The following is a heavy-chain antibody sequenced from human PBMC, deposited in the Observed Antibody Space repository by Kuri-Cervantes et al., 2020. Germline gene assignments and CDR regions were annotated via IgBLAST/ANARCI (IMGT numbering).Heavy chain of an antibody. V-gene: IGHV3-11*01. CDR3: ARPSSSGYVLF. Sequence: GESLKISCAASGFTFSDYYMSWIRQAPGKGLEWVSYISSSGSTIYYADSVKGRFTISRDNDKNSLYLQMDGLRAEDTAFYYCARPSSSGYVLFWSQGTPVTVSS. CDR2: ISSSGSTI. D-gene: IGHD5-12*01. J-gene: IGHJ4*02. CDR1: GFTFSDYY.